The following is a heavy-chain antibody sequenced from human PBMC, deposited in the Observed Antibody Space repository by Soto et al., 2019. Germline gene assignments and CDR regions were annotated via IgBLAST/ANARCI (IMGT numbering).Heavy chain of an antibody. CDR1: GYTFTGYY. CDR3: ARDVRWEGEDYGMDV. CDR2: INPNSGGT. J-gene: IGHJ6*02. D-gene: IGHD1-26*01. Sequence: ASVKVSCKASGYTFTGYYMHWVRQAPGQGLEWMGWINPNSGGTNYAQKFQGWVTMTRDTSISTAYMELSRLRSDDTAVYYCARDVRWEGEDYGMDVWGQGTTVTVSS. V-gene: IGHV1-2*04.